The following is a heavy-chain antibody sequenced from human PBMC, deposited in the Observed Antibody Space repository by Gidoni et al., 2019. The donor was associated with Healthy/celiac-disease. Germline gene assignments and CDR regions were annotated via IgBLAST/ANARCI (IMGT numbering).Heavy chain of an antibody. CDR3: ARGTPRDYYDSSGDPPDWYFDL. J-gene: IGHJ2*01. D-gene: IGHD3-22*01. Sequence: QVQLQESGPGLVKPSQTLSLTCTVSGGSISSGDYYWRWIRQPPGKGLEWIGYIYYSGSTYYNPSLKSRVTISVDTSKNQFSLKLSSVTAADTAVYYCARGTPRDYYDSSGDPPDWYFDLWGRGTLVTVSS. V-gene: IGHV4-30-4*01. CDR1: GGSISSGDYY. CDR2: IYYSGST.